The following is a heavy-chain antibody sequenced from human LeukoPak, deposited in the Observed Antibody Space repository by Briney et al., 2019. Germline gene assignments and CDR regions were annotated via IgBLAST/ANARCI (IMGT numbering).Heavy chain of an antibody. CDR2: INPSGGST. CDR3: ARVYCSSTSCYTWFDP. Sequence: GASVKVSCKASGYTFTSYYMRWVRQAPGQGLEWMGIINPSGGSTSYAQKFQGRVTMTRDTSTSTVYMELSSLRSEDTAVYYCARVYCSSTSCYTWFDPWGQGTLVTVSS. D-gene: IGHD2-2*02. V-gene: IGHV1-46*01. J-gene: IGHJ5*02. CDR1: GYTFTSYY.